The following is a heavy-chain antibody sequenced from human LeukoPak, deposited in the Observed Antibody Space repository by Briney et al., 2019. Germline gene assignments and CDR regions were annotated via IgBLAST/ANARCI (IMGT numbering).Heavy chain of an antibody. CDR2: ISSSSSYI. CDR3: ARGDYYDSSGYYAPFDY. J-gene: IGHJ4*02. V-gene: IGHV3-21*01. D-gene: IGHD3-22*01. CDR1: GFTVSSNY. Sequence: PGGSLRLSCAASGFTVSSNYMSWVRQAPGKGLEWVSSISSSSSYIYYADSVKGRFTISRDNAKNSLYLQMNSLRAEDTAVYYCARGDYYDSSGYYAPFDYWGQGTLVTVSS.